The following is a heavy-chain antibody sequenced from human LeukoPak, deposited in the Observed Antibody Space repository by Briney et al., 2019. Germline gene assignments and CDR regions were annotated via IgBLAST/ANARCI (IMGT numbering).Heavy chain of an antibody. CDR2: INPSGGST. D-gene: IGHD3-22*01. CDR3: AQDSSGFFDY. Sequence: ASVKVSCKASGYTFTSYNMHWVRQAPGQGLEWMGIINPSGGSTNYAQKFQGRVTMTRDTSTSTVYMELSSLRSEDTAVYYCAQDSSGFFDYWGQGTLVTVSS. V-gene: IGHV1-46*01. CDR1: GYTFTSYN. J-gene: IGHJ4*02.